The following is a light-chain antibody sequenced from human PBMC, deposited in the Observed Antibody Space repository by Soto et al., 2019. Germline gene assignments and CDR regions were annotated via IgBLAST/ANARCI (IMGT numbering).Light chain of an antibody. CDR2: EDN. CDR1: SGSIASNY. CDR3: QSYDSGNRV. V-gene: IGLV6-57*04. J-gene: IGLJ2*01. Sequence: NFMLTQPHPVSESPGKTVTISCTRSSGSIASNYVQWYQQRPGSAPTTVIYEDNQRPSGVPDRFSGSIDSSSNSASLTISGLKTEDEADYYCQSYDSGNRVFGGGTKLTVL.